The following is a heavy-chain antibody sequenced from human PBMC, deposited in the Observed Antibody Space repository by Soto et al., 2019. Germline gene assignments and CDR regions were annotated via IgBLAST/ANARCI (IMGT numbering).Heavy chain of an antibody. Sequence: QVQLVQSGAEVKKPGSSVKVSCKASGGTFSSYTISWVRQAPGQGLGWMGRIIPILGIANYAEKFQGRATITADKSTSAAYMELSSLRSEDTAVYYCARRGYGSGSYYSYYDCYMHVWGKGTTVTVSS. CDR1: GGTFSSYT. V-gene: IGHV1-69*02. D-gene: IGHD3-10*01. CDR2: IIPILGIA. J-gene: IGHJ6*03. CDR3: ARRGYGSGSYYSYYDCYMHV.